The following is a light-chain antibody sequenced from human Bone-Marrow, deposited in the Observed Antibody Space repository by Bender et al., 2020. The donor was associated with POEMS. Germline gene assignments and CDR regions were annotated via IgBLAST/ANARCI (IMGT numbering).Light chain of an antibody. CDR2: INN. CDR3: QSYDSALSASV. V-gene: IGLV1-40*01. J-gene: IGLJ2*01. CDR1: GSNIGGGYD. Sequence: QSVLTQPPSASGTPGQRVTISCTGGGSNIGGGYDVHWYQQLPGTAPKVLIYINNNRPSGVPDRFSASKSGTSASLAITGLQSEDEADYYCQSYDSALSASVFGGGTKLTVL.